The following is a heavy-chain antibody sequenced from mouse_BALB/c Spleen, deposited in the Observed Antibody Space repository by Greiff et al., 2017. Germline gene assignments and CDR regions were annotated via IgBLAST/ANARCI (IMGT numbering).Heavy chain of an antibody. CDR1: GYTFTSYW. CDR2: IYPGDGDT. J-gene: IGHJ1*01. D-gene: IGHD2-3*01. Sequence: QVQLQQSGAELARPGASVKLSCKASGYTFTSYWMQWVKQRPGQGLEWIGAIYPGDGDTRYTQKFKGKATLTADKSSSTAYMQLSSLASEDSAVYYCARRRYDDLDWYFDVWGAGTTVTVSS. V-gene: IGHV1-87*01. CDR3: ARRRYDDLDWYFDV.